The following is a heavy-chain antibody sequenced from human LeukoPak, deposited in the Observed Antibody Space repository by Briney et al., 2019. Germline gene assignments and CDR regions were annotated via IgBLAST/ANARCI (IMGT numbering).Heavy chain of an antibody. CDR2: IYYSGST. J-gene: IGHJ5*02. D-gene: IGHD2-2*01. Sequence: SQTLSLTCTVSGGSISSGGYYWSWIRQHPGKGLEWIGYIYYSGSTYYNPSLKSRVTISVDTSKNQFSLKLSSVTAADTAVYYCARSGVVPRENWFDPWGQGTLVTVSS. CDR3: ARSGVVPRENWFDP. V-gene: IGHV4-31*03. CDR1: GGSISSGGYY.